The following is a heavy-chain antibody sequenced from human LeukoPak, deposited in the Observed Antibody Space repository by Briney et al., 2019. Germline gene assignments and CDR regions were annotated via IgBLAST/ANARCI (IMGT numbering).Heavy chain of an antibody. CDR1: GFTFSTYA. CDR3: AKGLNVYYYGSGSSH. D-gene: IGHD3-10*01. CDR2: ISGSGGST. J-gene: IGHJ4*02. Sequence: SGGSLRLSCAAAGFTFSTYAMSWVRQAPGKGLEYVSAISGSGGSTYYADSVKGRFTISRDNSKNTLYLQMNSLRAEDTAVYYCAKGLNVYYYGSGSSHWGQGTLVTVSS. V-gene: IGHV3-23*01.